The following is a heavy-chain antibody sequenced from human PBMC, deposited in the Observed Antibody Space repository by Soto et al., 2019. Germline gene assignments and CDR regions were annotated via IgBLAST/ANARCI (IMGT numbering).Heavy chain of an antibody. CDR1: GFTFSSYA. Sequence: PGGSLRLSCAASGFTFSSYAMSWVRQAPGKGLEWVSAISGSGGSTYYADSVKGRFTISRDNSKNTLYLQMNSLRAEDTAVYYCAKDGHSPVVAATEIFDYWGQGTLVTVSS. J-gene: IGHJ4*02. CDR2: ISGSGGST. D-gene: IGHD2-15*01. CDR3: AKDGHSPVVAATEIFDY. V-gene: IGHV3-23*01.